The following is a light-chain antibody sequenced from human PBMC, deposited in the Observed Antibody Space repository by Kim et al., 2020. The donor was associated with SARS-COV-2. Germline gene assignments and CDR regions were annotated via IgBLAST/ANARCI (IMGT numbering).Light chain of an antibody. CDR3: HVWDTSSDRGV. Sequence: SYALTQPPSVSVAPGTTATISCGGDRVGGKNVHWYQQKPGQTPVVVIYNDNGRPSGIPERFSGSNSGDTATLTISRVEAGDEADYYCHVWDTSSDRGVFGGGTKLTVL. J-gene: IGLJ2*01. CDR2: NDN. V-gene: IGLV3-21*04. CDR1: RVGGKN.